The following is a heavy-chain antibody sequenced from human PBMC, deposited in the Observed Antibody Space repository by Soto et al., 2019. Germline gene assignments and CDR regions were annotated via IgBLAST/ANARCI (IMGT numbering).Heavy chain of an antibody. J-gene: IGHJ4*02. CDR3: ARVHPYRGYGYFDY. CDR1: GFTVSSNY. Sequence: PGGSLRLSCAASGFTVSSNYMSWVRQAPGKGLEWVSVIYSSGSTYYADSVKGRFTISRDNSKNTLYLQMNSLRAEDTAVYYCARVHPYRGYGYFDYWGQGTLVTVSS. CDR2: IYSSGST. D-gene: IGHD6-25*01. V-gene: IGHV3-53*01.